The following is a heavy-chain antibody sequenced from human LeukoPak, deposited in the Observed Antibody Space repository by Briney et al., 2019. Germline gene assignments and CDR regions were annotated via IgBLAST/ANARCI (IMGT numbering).Heavy chain of an antibody. V-gene: IGHV4-59*12. D-gene: IGHD1-7*01. CDR1: GGSISTYY. CDR3: ATLISGTTDLDH. J-gene: IGHJ4*02. Sequence: SETLSLTCTVSGGSISTYYWSWIRQPPGKRLEWVGYIYYIGSTIYNPSLNNRVTISIDRSRNQFSLRLSSVTAADTAVYYCATLISGTTDLDHWGQGTLVTVSS. CDR2: IYYIGST.